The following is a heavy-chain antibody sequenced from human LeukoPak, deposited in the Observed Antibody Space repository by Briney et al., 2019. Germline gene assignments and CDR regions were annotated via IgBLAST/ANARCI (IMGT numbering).Heavy chain of an antibody. J-gene: IGHJ4*02. CDR3: ARSLGYCSSTSCHVY. V-gene: IGHV3-21*01. CDR2: ISSSSSYI. Sequence: PGGSLRLSCAASGFTFSSYSMNWVRQAPGKGLEWVSSISSSSSYIYYADSVKGRFTISRDNAKNSLYLQMNSLRAEDTAVYYCARSLGYCSSTSCHVYWGQGTLVTVSS. D-gene: IGHD2-2*01. CDR1: GFTFSSYS.